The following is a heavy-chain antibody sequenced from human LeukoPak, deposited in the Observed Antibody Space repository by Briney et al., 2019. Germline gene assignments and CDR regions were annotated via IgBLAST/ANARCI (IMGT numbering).Heavy chain of an antibody. Sequence: GGSLRLSCAASGFTFSRYSMNWVRQAPGKGLEWVSSISGSSSYKYYADSVKGRFTISRDNAKNSLYLQMNSLRAEDTAVYYCARVFGAGYSDYWGQGTLVTVSS. CDR2: ISGSSSYK. V-gene: IGHV3-21*01. CDR3: ARVFGAGYSDY. J-gene: IGHJ4*02. D-gene: IGHD4/OR15-4a*01. CDR1: GFTFSRYS.